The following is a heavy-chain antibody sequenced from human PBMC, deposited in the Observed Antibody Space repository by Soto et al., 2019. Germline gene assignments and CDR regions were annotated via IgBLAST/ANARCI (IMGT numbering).Heavy chain of an antibody. CDR1: GYTFTSYG. V-gene: IGHV1-18*01. J-gene: IGHJ3*02. CDR3: ARVPQNKASLYIVVVPAASDAFDI. Sequence: GASVKVSCKASGYTFTSYGISWVRQAPGQGLEWMGWISAYNGNTNYAQKLQGRVTMTTDTSTSTAYMELRSLRSDDTAVYYCARVPQNKASLYIVVVPAASDAFDIWGQGTMVTVSS. D-gene: IGHD2-2*01. CDR2: ISAYNGNT.